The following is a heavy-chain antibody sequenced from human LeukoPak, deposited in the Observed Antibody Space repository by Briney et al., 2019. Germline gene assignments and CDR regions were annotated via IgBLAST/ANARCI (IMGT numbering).Heavy chain of an antibody. CDR2: INHSGST. V-gene: IGHV4-34*01. Sequence: SETLSLTCAVYGGSFSGYYWSWIRQPPGKGLEWIGEINHSGSTNYNPSLKSRVTISVDTSKNRFSLKLSSVTAADTAVYYCARCKDIVATTRRWGLGYWGQGTLVTVSS. D-gene: IGHD5-12*01. CDR1: GGSFSGYY. J-gene: IGHJ4*02. CDR3: ARCKDIVATTRRWGLGY.